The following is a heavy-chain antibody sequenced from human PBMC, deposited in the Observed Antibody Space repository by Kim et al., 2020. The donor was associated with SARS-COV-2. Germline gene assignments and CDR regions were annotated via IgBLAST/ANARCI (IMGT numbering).Heavy chain of an antibody. Sequence: SETLSLTCTVSGGSISSYYWSWIRQPPGKGLEWIGYIYYSGSTNYNPSLKSRVTISVDTSKNQFSLKLSSVTAADTAVYYCARDVGEYSSSWQYNWFDPWGQGTLVTVSS. J-gene: IGHJ5*02. CDR3: ARDVGEYSSSWQYNWFDP. CDR1: GGSISSYY. D-gene: IGHD6-13*01. CDR2: IYYSGST. V-gene: IGHV4-59*13.